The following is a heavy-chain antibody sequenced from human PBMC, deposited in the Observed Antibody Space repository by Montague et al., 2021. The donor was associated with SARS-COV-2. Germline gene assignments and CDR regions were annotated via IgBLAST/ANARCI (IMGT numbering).Heavy chain of an antibody. V-gene: IGHV4-38-2*02. J-gene: IGHJ5*02. D-gene: IGHD3-22*01. CDR1: GFPISSGNH. Sequence: SETLSLTCSVNGFPISSGNHWGWIRQSPGKGPEWIGSIYNSGFTSYNPSLRSRVSISGDTSKNQFYLRLSSLTAADTAVYYCVSVSYYYDRGDQPLGWFDPWGQGSLVTVSS. CDR3: VSVSYYYDRGDQPLGWFDP. CDR2: IYNSGFT.